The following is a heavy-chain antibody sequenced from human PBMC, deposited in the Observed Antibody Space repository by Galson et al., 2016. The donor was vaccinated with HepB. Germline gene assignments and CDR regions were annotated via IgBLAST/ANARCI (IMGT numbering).Heavy chain of an antibody. J-gene: IGHJ4*02. CDR3: ARKSMAGPRSYFDY. Sequence: SLRLSCAASGFTFNKYPMFWVRQAPGKGLEWVAVISYDGNNKYYADSVKGRFTISRDSSQNTLYLQMNSLRTEDTAVYFCARKSMAGPRSYFDYWGQGTLSPSLQ. CDR2: ISYDGNNK. D-gene: IGHD6-19*01. V-gene: IGHV3-30*03. CDR1: GFTFNKYP.